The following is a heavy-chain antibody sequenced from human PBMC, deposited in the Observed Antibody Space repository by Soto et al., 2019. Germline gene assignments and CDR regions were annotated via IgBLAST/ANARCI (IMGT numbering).Heavy chain of an antibody. Sequence: QVQLVQSGGDVKTPGASVKVSCTTSRYTFTSHGIAWVRQAPGQGLEWMGWISTFNGKTDYAQKFQGRVTMTADTITSTAHMELRSLRSDDTAVYYCARLLTKEATFREDAFDLWGPGTKVTVSS. D-gene: IGHD3-9*01. CDR1: RYTFTSHG. V-gene: IGHV1-18*01. J-gene: IGHJ3*01. CDR3: ARLLTKEATFREDAFDL. CDR2: ISTFNGKT.